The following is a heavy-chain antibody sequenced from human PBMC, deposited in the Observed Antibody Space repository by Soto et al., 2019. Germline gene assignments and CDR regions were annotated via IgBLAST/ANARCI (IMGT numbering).Heavy chain of an antibody. CDR2: IIPIFGTA. Sequence: SVKVSCKASGGTFSSYAISWVRQAPGQGLEWMGGIIPIFGTANYAQKFQGRVTITADKSTSTAYMELSSLRSEDTAVYYCARDLYCSGGSCPTWGQGTLVTVSS. CDR1: GGTFSSYA. J-gene: IGHJ5*02. V-gene: IGHV1-69*06. CDR3: ARDLYCSGGSCPT. D-gene: IGHD2-15*01.